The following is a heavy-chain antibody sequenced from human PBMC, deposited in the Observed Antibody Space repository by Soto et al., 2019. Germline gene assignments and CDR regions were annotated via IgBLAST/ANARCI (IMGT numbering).Heavy chain of an antibody. CDR3: ATRYNWNYVPALGFDY. CDR2: IIPIFGTA. D-gene: IGHD1-7*01. CDR1: GGTFSSYA. V-gene: IGHV1-69*01. Sequence: QVQLVQSGAEVKKPGSSVKVSCNAYGGTFSSYAISWVRQAPGQGLEWMGGIIPIFGTANYAQKFQGRVTITADESTSTAYMELSSLRSEDTAVYYCATRYNWNYVPALGFDYWGQGTLVTVSS. J-gene: IGHJ4*02.